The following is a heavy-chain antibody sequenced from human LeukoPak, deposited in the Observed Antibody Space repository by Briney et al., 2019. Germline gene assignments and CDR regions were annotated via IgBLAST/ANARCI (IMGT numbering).Heavy chain of an antibody. Sequence: GGSLRLSCAASGFTFNTYSMNWVRQAPGKGLERVASIFSSSLYINYADSVKGRFTISRDNAENSLFLQMNSLRAEDTAVYYCARDSTYTGSFHDAFDIWGQGTMVIVSS. D-gene: IGHD1-26*01. CDR2: IFSSSLYI. CDR1: GFTFNTYS. J-gene: IGHJ3*02. CDR3: ARDSTYTGSFHDAFDI. V-gene: IGHV3-21*01.